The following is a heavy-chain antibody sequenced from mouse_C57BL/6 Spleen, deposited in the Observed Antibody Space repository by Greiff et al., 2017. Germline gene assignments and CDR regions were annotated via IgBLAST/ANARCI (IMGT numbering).Heavy chain of an antibody. Sequence: QVHVKQPGAELVRPGSSVKLSCKASGYTFTSYWMDWVKQRPGQGLEWIGNIYPSDSETHYNQKFKDKATLTVGKSSSTAYMQLSSLTSEDSAVYYCAREDYYGSSLPYWYFDVWGTVTTVTVSS. D-gene: IGHD1-1*01. V-gene: IGHV1-61*01. J-gene: IGHJ1*03. CDR3: AREDYYGSSLPYWYFDV. CDR2: IYPSDSET. CDR1: GYTFTSYW.